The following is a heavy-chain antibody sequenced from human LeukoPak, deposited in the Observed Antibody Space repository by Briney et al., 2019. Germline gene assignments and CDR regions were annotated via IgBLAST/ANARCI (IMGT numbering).Heavy chain of an antibody. CDR2: IRYDESNK. Sequence: GGSLRLSCAASGFTFSSYWMSWVRQAPGKGLEWVAFIRYDESNKSYADSVKGRFTISRDSSKNTLYLQMNSLRADDTAVYYCAKDPGGASNYWGQGTLVTVSS. V-gene: IGHV3-30*02. D-gene: IGHD2-21*01. J-gene: IGHJ4*02. CDR3: AKDPGGASNY. CDR1: GFTFSSYW.